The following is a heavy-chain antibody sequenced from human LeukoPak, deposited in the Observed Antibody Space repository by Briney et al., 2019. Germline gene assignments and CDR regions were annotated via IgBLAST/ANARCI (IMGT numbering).Heavy chain of an antibody. CDR3: ASSRSSGYYYWFDY. V-gene: IGHV4-4*07. CDR1: GGSISSYY. J-gene: IGHJ4*02. D-gene: IGHD3-22*01. Sequence: SETLSLTCTVSGGSISSYYWSWIRQPAGKGLEWIGRIHTSGSTNYNPSLKSRVTISVDTSKNQFSLNLTSVTAADTAVYYCASSRSSGYYYWFDYWGQGTLVTVSS. CDR2: IHTSGST.